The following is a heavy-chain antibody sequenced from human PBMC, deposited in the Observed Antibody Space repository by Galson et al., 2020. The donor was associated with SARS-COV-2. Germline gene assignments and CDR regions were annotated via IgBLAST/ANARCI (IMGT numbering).Heavy chain of an antibody. V-gene: IGHV3-33*06. CDR2: IWYDGSNK. J-gene: IGHJ3*02. Sequence: GESLKISCAASGFTFSSYGMHWVRQAPGKGLEWVAVIWYDGSNKYYADSVKGRFTISRDNSKNTLYLQMNSLRAEDTAVYYCAKDFGFGVAEDACDIWGQGTMVTVSS. CDR1: GFTFSSYG. CDR3: AKDFGFGVAEDACDI. D-gene: IGHD3-3*01.